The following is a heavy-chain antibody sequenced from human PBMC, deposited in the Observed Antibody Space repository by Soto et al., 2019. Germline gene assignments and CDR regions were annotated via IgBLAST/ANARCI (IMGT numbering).Heavy chain of an antibody. V-gene: IGHV3-66*01. CDR2: IYSGGGT. J-gene: IGHJ4*02. Sequence: EVQLVESGGGLVQPGGSLRLSCAASGFTVSTKYMSWVRQAPGKGLEWVSVIYSGGGTFYSDSVRGSFTIPRNDAKNTVNLPMHSLRAEDTAVYYCARDPWAADYWGQGTLVTVSS. CDR1: GFTVSTKY. D-gene: IGHD3-16*01. CDR3: ARDPWAADY.